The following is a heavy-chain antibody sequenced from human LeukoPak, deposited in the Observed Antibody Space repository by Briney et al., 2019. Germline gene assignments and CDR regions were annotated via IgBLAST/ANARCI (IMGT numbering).Heavy chain of an antibody. D-gene: IGHD6-13*01. J-gene: IGHJ4*02. Sequence: SETLSLTCTVSGYSISSGYYWGWIRQPPGKGLEWIGSIYHSGSTYYNPSLKSRVTISVDTSKNQFSLKLSSVTAADTAVYYCATGSSYIAAAGTQLDYWGQGTLVTVSS. V-gene: IGHV4-38-2*02. CDR2: IYHSGST. CDR3: ATGSSYIAAAGTQLDY. CDR1: GYSISSGYY.